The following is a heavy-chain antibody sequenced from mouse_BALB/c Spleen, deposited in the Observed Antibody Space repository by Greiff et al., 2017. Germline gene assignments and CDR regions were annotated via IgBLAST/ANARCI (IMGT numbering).Heavy chain of an antibody. D-gene: IGHD2-12*01. V-gene: IGHV1-14*01. CDR1: GYTFTSYV. CDR3: ARWGYDGWFAY. Sequence: EVQLQQSGPELVKPGASVKMSCKASGYTFTSYVMHWVKQKPGQGLEWIGYINPYNDGTKYNEKFKGKATLTSYKSSSTAYMELSSLTSEDSAVYYCARWGYDGWFAYWGQGTLVTVSA. CDR2: INPYNDGT. J-gene: IGHJ3*01.